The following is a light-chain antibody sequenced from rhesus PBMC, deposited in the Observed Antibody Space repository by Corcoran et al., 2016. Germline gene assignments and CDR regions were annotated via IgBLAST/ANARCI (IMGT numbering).Light chain of an antibody. CDR1: QTISSY. CDR3: PQHNSHPLT. V-gene: IGKV1-44*01. Sequence: DIQMTQPPSSLSASVGDRVIITCRASQTISSYLAWYQQKPGKVPKLLIYAASSLESGVPSRFSGSGSWTDFTLTISSLQPEDFATYYCPQHNSHPLTFGGGTKVEIK. CDR2: AAS. J-gene: IGKJ4*01.